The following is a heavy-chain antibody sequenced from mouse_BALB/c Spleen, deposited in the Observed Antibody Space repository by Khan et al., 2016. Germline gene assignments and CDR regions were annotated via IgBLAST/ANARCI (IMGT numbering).Heavy chain of an antibody. CDR1: GYSFTSGYY. J-gene: IGHJ2*01. CDR3: ASGNWDFDY. CDR2: ISYDGSN. Sequence: EVQLVESGPGLVKPSQSLSLTCSVTGYSFTSGYYWNWIRQFPGNKLEWMGYISYDGSNNYNPSLKKRISITRDTSKKQFFLKLNSVTTEETATYYCASGNWDFDYWGQGTTLTVST. D-gene: IGHD4-1*01. V-gene: IGHV3-6*02.